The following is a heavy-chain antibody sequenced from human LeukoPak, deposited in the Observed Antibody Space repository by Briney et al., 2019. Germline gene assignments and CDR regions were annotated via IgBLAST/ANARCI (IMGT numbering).Heavy chain of an antibody. Sequence: SETLSLTCTVSGGSISSYYWSRIRQPAGKGLEWIGRIYTSGSTNYNPSLKSRVTMSVDTSKNQFSLKLSSVTAADTAVYYCASLVTAAGRGAFDYWGQGTLVTVSS. CDR2: IYTSGST. CDR1: GGSISSYY. CDR3: ASLVTAAGRGAFDY. D-gene: IGHD6-13*01. V-gene: IGHV4-4*07. J-gene: IGHJ4*02.